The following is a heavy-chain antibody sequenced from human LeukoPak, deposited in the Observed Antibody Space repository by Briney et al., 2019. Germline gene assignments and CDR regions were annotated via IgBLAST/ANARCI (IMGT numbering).Heavy chain of an antibody. D-gene: IGHD3-3*01. CDR1: GFIFDDYA. CDR3: AKDTSITIFGVVSSYYGMDV. Sequence: SGRSLRLSCAASGFIFDDYAMHWVRQGPGKGLEWVSGISWSSGSIDYADSVKGRFTISRDNAKNSLYLQMNSLRAEDTALYYCAKDTSITIFGVVSSYYGMDVWGQGTTVTVSS. CDR2: ISWSSGSI. J-gene: IGHJ6*02. V-gene: IGHV3-9*01.